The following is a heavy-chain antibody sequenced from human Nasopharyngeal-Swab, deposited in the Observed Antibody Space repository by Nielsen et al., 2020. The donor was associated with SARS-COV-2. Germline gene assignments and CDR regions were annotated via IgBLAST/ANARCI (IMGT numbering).Heavy chain of an antibody. V-gene: IGHV3-74*01. Sequence: GGYMRLSCAASGLTFRNCWMQWVRHTPGPGMVWVARVDYGGSTTNYADSVKGRFTISRDNAKGTLYLQMNSLGAEDTAVYYCARVACRDGYNYLIDYCGQGTLVTVSS. D-gene: IGHD5-24*01. J-gene: IGHJ4*02. CDR1: GLTFRNCW. CDR3: ARVACRDGYNYLIDY. CDR2: VDYGGSTT.